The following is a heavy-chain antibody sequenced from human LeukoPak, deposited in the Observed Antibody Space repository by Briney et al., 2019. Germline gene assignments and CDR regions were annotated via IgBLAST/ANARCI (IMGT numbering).Heavy chain of an antibody. V-gene: IGHV4-39*07. CDR2: IYYSGST. Sequence: SETLSLTCTVSGGSISSSSYYWGWIRQPPGKGLEWIGSIYYSGSTYYNPSLKSRVTMSVDTSKNQFSLRLKSVTAADTAVYYCARSNTLGGFDYWGQGTLVTVSS. CDR1: GGSISSSSYY. J-gene: IGHJ4*02. CDR3: ARSNTLGGFDY. D-gene: IGHD3-16*01.